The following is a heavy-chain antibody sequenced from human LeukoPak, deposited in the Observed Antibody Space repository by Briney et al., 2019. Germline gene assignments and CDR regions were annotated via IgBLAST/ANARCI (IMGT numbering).Heavy chain of an antibody. V-gene: IGHV3-7*01. CDR3: ARDRGYSTFDY. CDR1: GFTFSNYW. Sequence: GGSLRLSCAASGFTFSNYWMSWVRQAPGKGLGWVANIEQDGGEKNYVDSVKGRFTISRDNARNSQYLQMNSLRAEDTAVYYCARDRGYSTFDYWGQGTLVTVSS. D-gene: IGHD4-23*01. CDR2: IEQDGGEK. J-gene: IGHJ4*02.